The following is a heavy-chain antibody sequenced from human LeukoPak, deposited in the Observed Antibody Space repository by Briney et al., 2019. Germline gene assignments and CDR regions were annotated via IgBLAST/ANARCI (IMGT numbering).Heavy chain of an antibody. V-gene: IGHV4-28*01. CDR2: IYHSGTT. D-gene: IGHD2/OR15-2a*01. CDR3: ARKENVYYYFDY. CDR1: GYSITSSSW. Sequence: AETLSLTCAVSGYSITSSSWWGWLRQPPGEGLEWIGYIYHSGTTYYNPSLQSRVTMSVDTSKNKFSLKLSSVTAVDTAVYYCARKENVYYYFDYWGQGTLVTVSS. J-gene: IGHJ4*02.